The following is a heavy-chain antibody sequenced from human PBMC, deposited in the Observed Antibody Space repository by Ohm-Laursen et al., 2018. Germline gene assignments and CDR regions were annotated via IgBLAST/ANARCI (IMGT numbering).Heavy chain of an antibody. CDR3: ARHAAYCGGDCYSRWFDP. D-gene: IGHD2-21*02. Sequence: SETLSLTCSVSGASISSYYWSWIRQPPGKGLEWIGYIYYSGSTNYNPSLKSRVTISVDTSRNQFSLKLSSVTAADTAVYYCARHAAYCGGDCYSRWFDPWGQGTLVTVSS. CDR2: IYYSGST. CDR1: GASISSYY. V-gene: IGHV4-59*08. J-gene: IGHJ5*02.